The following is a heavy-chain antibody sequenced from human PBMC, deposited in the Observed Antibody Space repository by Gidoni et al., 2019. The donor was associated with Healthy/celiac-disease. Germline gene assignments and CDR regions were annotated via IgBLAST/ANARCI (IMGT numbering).Heavy chain of an antibody. V-gene: IGHV1-2*02. CDR3: ARGKYGPGFGPNIAAAGRFDY. Sequence: QVQLVQSGAEVKKPGASVKVSCKASGYTFTGYYMHWVRQAPGQGLEWMGWINPNSGGTNYAQKFQGRVTMTRDTSISTAYMELSRLRSDDTAVYYCARGKYGPGFGPNIAAAGRFDYWGQGTLVTVSS. CDR1: GYTFTGYY. D-gene: IGHD6-13*01. J-gene: IGHJ4*02. CDR2: INPNSGGT.